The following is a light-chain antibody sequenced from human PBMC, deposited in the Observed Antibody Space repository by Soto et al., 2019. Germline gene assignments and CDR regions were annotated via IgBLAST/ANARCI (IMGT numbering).Light chain of an antibody. V-gene: IGLV2-8*01. J-gene: IGLJ3*02. CDR3: KSYTGIHNWV. Sequence: QSALTQPPSASGSPGQSVTISCTGTSSDVGGYNYVSWYQQHPGKAPKVMIYEVNKRPSGVPDRFSGSKSGNTASLTVSGLQAADEADYFCKSYTGIHNWVVGGGTQLTVL. CDR1: SSDVGGYNY. CDR2: EVN.